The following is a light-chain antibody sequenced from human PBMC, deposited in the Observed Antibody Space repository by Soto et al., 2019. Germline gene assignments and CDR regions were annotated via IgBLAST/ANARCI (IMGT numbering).Light chain of an antibody. CDR2: QAS. Sequence: IQMTQSPSTLSAYVGDRVTITCRASQSISTYLAWYQQKPGKAPKLLIYQASILQSGVPSSFSGSGSGTEFTLTISSLQPDDFATYYCQQYLRCVTCGGGPKVEI. V-gene: IGKV1-5*03. CDR1: QSISTY. CDR3: QQYLRCVT. J-gene: IGKJ4*01.